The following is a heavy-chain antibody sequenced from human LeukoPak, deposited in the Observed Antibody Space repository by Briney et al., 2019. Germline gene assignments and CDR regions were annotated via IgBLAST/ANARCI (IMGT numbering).Heavy chain of an antibody. CDR1: GFTFSSYA. Sequence: GRSLRLSCAASGFTFSSYAMHWVRQAPGKGLEWVAVISYDGSNKYYAGSVKGRFTISRDNSKNTLYLQMNSLRAEDTAVYYCASDRGYSLNPFDYWGQGTLVTVSS. V-gene: IGHV3-30-3*01. D-gene: IGHD5-18*01. CDR3: ASDRGYSLNPFDY. CDR2: ISYDGSNK. J-gene: IGHJ4*02.